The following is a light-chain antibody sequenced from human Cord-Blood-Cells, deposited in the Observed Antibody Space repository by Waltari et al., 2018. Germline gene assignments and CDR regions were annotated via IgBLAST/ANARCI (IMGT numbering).Light chain of an antibody. CDR2: AAS. CDR1: QGISSW. Sequence: DIQMTQSPSSVSASVVDRVSITCRASQGISSWLALYQQKPGKAPKLVIYAASSLQSGVPSRFSCSGSGTDFTLTISSLQPEDFATYYCQQANSFPLTFGGGTKVEIK. CDR3: QQANSFPLT. J-gene: IGKJ4*01. V-gene: IGKV1-12*01.